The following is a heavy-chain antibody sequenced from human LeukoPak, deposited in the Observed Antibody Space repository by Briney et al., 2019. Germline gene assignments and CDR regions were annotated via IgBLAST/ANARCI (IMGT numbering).Heavy chain of an antibody. D-gene: IGHD5-18*01. CDR1: GGSISSGGYS. CDR3: ARGHYSYGYSG. V-gene: IGHV4-30-2*01. J-gene: IGHJ4*02. CDR2: IYHSGCT. Sequence: SQTLSLTCAVSGGSISSGGYSWSWIRQPPGKGLEWIGYIYHSGCTYYNPSLKSRVTISVDRSKNQFSLKLSSVTAADTAVYYCARGHYSYGYSGWGQGTLVTVSP.